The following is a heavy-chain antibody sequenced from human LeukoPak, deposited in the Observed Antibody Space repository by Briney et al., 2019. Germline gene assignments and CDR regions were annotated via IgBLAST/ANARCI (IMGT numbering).Heavy chain of an antibody. Sequence: PGGSLRLTCAASGFTFSSYWMHWVRQAPGKGLVWVSRITNDGSSTSHADSVKGRFTISRDNAKNTLYLQMNSLRAEDTAVYYCAGEGDYGDYFDYWGQGTLVTVSS. CDR1: GFTFSSYW. D-gene: IGHD4-17*01. V-gene: IGHV3-74*01. J-gene: IGHJ4*02. CDR2: ITNDGSST. CDR3: AGEGDYGDYFDY.